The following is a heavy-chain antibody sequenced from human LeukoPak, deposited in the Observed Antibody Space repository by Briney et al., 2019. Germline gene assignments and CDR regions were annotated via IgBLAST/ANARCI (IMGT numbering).Heavy chain of an antibody. CDR2: INAGNGNT. CDR1: GYTFTSYA. Sequence: ASVKVSCKASGYTFTSYAMHWVRQAPGQRLEWMGWINAGNGNTKYSQKFQGRVTITRDTSACTAYMELSSLRSEDTAVYYCAREDPTVVPYYFDYWGQGTLVTVSS. D-gene: IGHD4-23*01. CDR3: AREDPTVVPYYFDY. J-gene: IGHJ4*02. V-gene: IGHV1-3*01.